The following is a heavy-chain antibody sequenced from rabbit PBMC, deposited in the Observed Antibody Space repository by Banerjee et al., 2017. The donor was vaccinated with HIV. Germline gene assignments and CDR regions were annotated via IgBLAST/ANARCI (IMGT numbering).Heavy chain of an antibody. CDR3: ARAGAAVYRSGHVTAYNL. V-gene: IGHV1S45*01. J-gene: IGHJ3*01. Sequence: QEQLEESGGDLVKPGASLTVTCTASGFSFSSRYDMCWVRQAPGKGPEWIACIYNGDGSTYYASWAKGRFTISKTSSTTMTLQMTSLTGADTATYFCARAGAAVYRSGHVTAYNLWGQGTLVTVS. CDR1: GFSFSSRYD. D-gene: IGHD4-1*01. CDR2: IYNGDGST.